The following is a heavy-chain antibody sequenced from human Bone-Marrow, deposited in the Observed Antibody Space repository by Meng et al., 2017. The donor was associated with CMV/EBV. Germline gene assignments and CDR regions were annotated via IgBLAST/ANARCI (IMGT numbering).Heavy chain of an antibody. CDR3: ASQYSSSWYPSSNYNWFDP. J-gene: IGHJ5*02. Sequence: FRSYWMHWVRQAPGKGLVWVSRINSDGSSTSYADSVKGRFTISRDNAKNTLYLQMNSLRAEDTAVYYCASQYSSSWYPSSNYNWFDPWGQGTLVTVSS. CDR2: INSDGSST. D-gene: IGHD6-13*01. CDR1: FRSYW. V-gene: IGHV3-74*01.